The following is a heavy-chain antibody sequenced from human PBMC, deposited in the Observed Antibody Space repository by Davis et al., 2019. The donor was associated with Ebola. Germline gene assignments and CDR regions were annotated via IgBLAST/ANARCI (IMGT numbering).Heavy chain of an antibody. CDR1: GGSIIGDY. V-gene: IGHV4-59*12. CDR3: ARGRVRRFDY. CDR2: VYYSGRT. Sequence: MPSETLSLTCTVSGGSIIGDYWSWIRQSPERGLEWMGFVYYSGRTEYNPSLKGRVAILVDTSKNQFSLRLNSVTAADTAVYYCARGRVRRFDYWGQGTLVTVSS. J-gene: IGHJ4*02.